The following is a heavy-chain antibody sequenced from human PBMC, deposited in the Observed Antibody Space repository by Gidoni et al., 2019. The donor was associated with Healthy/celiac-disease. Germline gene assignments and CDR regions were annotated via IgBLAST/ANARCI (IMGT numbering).Heavy chain of an antibody. Sequence: EVQLVQSGAEVKQPGESLRISCKGSGYSFTSYWISWVRQMPGKGLEWMGRIDPSDSYTNYSPSFQGHVTISADKSISTAYLQWSSLKASDTAMYYCASLGGWYDWFDPWGQGTLVTVSS. D-gene: IGHD6-19*01. CDR3: ASLGGWYDWFDP. V-gene: IGHV5-10-1*03. J-gene: IGHJ5*02. CDR1: GYSFTSYW. CDR2: IDPSDSYT.